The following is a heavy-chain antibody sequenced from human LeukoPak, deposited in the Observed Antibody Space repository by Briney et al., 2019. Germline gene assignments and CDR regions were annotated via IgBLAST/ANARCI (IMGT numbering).Heavy chain of an antibody. J-gene: IGHJ4*02. CDR2: MNPNSGNT. Sequence: ASVKVSCKASGYTFTSYDINWVRQATGQGLEWMGWMNPNSGNTGYAQKFQGRVTLTEDTSTDTAYMELSSLRSEDTAVYYCATDCSSTSCLPFDYWGQGTLVTVSS. V-gene: IGHV1-8*01. CDR1: GYTFTSYD. CDR3: ATDCSSTSCLPFDY. D-gene: IGHD2-2*01.